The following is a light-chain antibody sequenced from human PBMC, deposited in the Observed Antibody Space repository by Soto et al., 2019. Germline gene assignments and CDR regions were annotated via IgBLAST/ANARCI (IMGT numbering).Light chain of an antibody. J-gene: IGLJ2*01. Sequence: QSVLTQPPSVSGAPGQRVTICCTGSSSNIGAGYDVHWYQQLPGTAPKLLIYGNSNRPSGVPDRFSGSKSGTSASLAITGLQAEDEADYYCQSYDSSLSGSVVFGGGTKVTVL. CDR1: SSNIGAGYD. CDR2: GNS. V-gene: IGLV1-40*01. CDR3: QSYDSSLSGSVV.